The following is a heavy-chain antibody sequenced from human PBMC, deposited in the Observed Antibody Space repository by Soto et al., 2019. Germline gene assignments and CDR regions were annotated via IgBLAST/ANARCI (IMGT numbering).Heavy chain of an antibody. CDR1: GYSFTSYW. D-gene: IGHD6-19*01. J-gene: IGHJ4*02. V-gene: IGHV5-51*01. CDR3: TRLYSSGWYYVTARFDY. Sequence: PGESLKISCKGSGYSFTSYWIGWVRQMPGKGLEWMGIIYPGDSDTRYSPSFQGQVTISADKSISTAYLQWSSLKASDTAMYYWTRLYSSGWYYVTARFDYCGQVTRVTVSS. CDR2: IYPGDSDT.